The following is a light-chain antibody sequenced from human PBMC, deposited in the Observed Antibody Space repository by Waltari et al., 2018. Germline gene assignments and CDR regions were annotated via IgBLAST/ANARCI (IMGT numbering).Light chain of an antibody. CDR3: SSFTGSSFVL. CDR1: SIDVGDYNF. Sequence: QSALTQPASVSGSPGQSITISCTGTSIDVGDYNFVSWYQHHPGKAPKLIIYDVRDRPSGVSNRFSGSKSGNTASLTISGLQAEDEAMYYCSSFTGSSFVLFGGGTMLTVL. V-gene: IGLV2-14*03. CDR2: DVR. J-gene: IGLJ2*01.